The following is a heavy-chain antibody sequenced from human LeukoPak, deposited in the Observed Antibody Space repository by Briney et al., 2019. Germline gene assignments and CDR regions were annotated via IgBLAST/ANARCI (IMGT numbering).Heavy chain of an antibody. D-gene: IGHD4-17*01. Sequence: GGSLRLSCAASGFTVSSTYMSWVRQAPGKGLEWVSYISSSTSYTNYADSVKGRFSISRDNAKNSLFLQMNSLRAEDTAVYYCARYGDYVEYWGQGTLVTVSS. CDR3: ARYGDYVEY. CDR2: ISSSTSYT. CDR1: GFTVSSTY. J-gene: IGHJ4*02. V-gene: IGHV3-11*06.